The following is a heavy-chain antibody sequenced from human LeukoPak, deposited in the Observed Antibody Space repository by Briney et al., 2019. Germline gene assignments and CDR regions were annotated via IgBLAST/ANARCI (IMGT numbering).Heavy chain of an antibody. CDR1: GASISGYY. Sequence: SETLSLTCTVSGASISGYYWSWIRQPPVKGLEWIGSIHHSGSTKYNPSLKSRVTMSLDTSKNQFSLKLTSAITADTAIYYCARRRGYSDYDYKWFDYWGQGTLVTVSS. V-gene: IGHV4-59*01. D-gene: IGHD5-12*01. CDR2: IHHSGST. J-gene: IGHJ4*02. CDR3: ARRRGYSDYDYKWFDY.